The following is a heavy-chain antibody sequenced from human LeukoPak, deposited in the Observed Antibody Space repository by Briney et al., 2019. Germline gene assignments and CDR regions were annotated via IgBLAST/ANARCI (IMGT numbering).Heavy chain of an antibody. CDR1: GFTFSSYW. Sequence: GGSLRLSCAASGFTFSSYWMSWVRQAPGKGLEWVANIKQDGSEKYYVDSVKGRFTISRDNAKNSLYLQMNSLRAEDTAVYYCARAGGGPPANDAFDIWGRGTMVTVSS. CDR3: ARAGGGPPANDAFDI. V-gene: IGHV3-7*01. D-gene: IGHD3-16*01. J-gene: IGHJ3*02. CDR2: IKQDGSEK.